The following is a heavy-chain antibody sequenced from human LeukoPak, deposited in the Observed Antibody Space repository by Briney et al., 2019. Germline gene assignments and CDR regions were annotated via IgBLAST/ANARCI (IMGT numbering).Heavy chain of an antibody. D-gene: IGHD5-18*01. J-gene: IGHJ4*02. CDR3: TTLPGYSYGYLQDY. Sequence: GGSLRLSCAASGFTFSKAWMSWVRQAPGKGLEWVGHIKATPDGGTTEYGAPVKGRFTISRDDSKNTLYLQMNSLKSEDTAVYFCTTLPGYSYGYLQDYWGQGTLVTVSS. V-gene: IGHV3-15*01. CDR1: GFTFSKAW. CDR2: IKATPDGGTT.